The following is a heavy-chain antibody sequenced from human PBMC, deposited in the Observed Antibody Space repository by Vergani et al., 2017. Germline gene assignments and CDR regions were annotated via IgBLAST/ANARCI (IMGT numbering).Heavy chain of an antibody. J-gene: IGHJ5*02. V-gene: IGHV4-38-2*01. Sequence: QVQLLESGPGLLKPSETLSLTCSVSGYSITSGYYWGWIRQPPGRGLEWIGSIYHTGSAYYNPSRKSRVTVSVDTSMNQVSLKLNSVTAADTAVYYCVRTVALWFGEAKDGGWFDPGGQGALVTVTS. CDR1: GYSITSGYY. CDR3: VRTVALWFGEAKDGGWFDP. CDR2: IYHTGSA. D-gene: IGHD3-10*01.